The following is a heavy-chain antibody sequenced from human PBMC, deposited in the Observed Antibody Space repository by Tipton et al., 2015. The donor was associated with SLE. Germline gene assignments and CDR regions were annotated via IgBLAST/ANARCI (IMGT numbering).Heavy chain of an antibody. Sequence: LRLSCTVSGGSISNSIYYWGWIRQPPGRGLEWIGSLFYTGSTYYNSSLESRVTISVDTSKNQFSLKLSSVTAADTAVYYCARESWRVAQIGLDVWGKGTTVTVSS. V-gene: IGHV4-39*07. CDR1: GGSISNSIYY. J-gene: IGHJ6*04. D-gene: IGHD2-15*01. CDR3: ARESWRVAQIGLDV. CDR2: LFYTGST.